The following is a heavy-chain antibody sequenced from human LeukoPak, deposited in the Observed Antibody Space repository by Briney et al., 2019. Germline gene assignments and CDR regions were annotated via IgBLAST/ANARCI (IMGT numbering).Heavy chain of an antibody. Sequence: SETLSLTCTVSGGSISRSSYYWGWIRQPPGKGLEWVGYIYYSASTNYNPSLKSRVTISVVTSKNQVSLKLSSVTAADTAVYYCARGPLGSSWYEYWGQGTLVIVSS. CDR2: IYYSAST. D-gene: IGHD6-13*01. CDR3: ARGPLGSSWYEY. CDR1: GGSISRSSYY. V-gene: IGHV4-61*05. J-gene: IGHJ4*02.